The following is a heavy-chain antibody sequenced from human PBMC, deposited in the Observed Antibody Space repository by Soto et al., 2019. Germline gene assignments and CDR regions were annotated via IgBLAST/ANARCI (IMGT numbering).Heavy chain of an antibody. V-gene: IGHV4-39*01. CDR3: ARAHCTNGVCYIFPWDYYGMDV. CDR1: GGSISSSSYY. CDR2: IYYSGST. Sequence: SETLSLTCTVSGGSISSSSYYWGWIRQPPGKGLEWIGSIYYSGSTYYNPSLKRRVTISVDTSKNQFSLKLSSVTAADTAVYYCARAHCTNGVCYIFPWDYYGMDVWGQGTTVTVSS. D-gene: IGHD2-8*01. J-gene: IGHJ6*02.